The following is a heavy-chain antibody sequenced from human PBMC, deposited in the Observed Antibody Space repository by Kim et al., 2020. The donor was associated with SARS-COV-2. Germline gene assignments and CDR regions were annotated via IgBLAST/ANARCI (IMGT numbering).Heavy chain of an antibody. J-gene: IGHJ4*02. CDR3: ARDRGGNSDY. CDR2: ISYDGSNK. D-gene: IGHD2-15*01. Sequence: GGSLRLSCAASGFTFSSHAMHWVRQAPGKGLEWVALISYDGSNKYYADSVKGRFTISRDNSKNTLYLQMNSLRAEDTAVYYCARDRGGNSDYWGQGTLVTVSS. CDR1: GFTFSSHA. V-gene: IGHV3-30*04.